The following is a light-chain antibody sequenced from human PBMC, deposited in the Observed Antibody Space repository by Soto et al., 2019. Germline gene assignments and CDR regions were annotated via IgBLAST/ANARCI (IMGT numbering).Light chain of an antibody. CDR3: SSYTSSSTQV. CDR1: SSDVGGYNY. V-gene: IGLV2-14*01. CDR2: DVS. J-gene: IGLJ1*01. Sequence: QSVLTQPASVSGSPGQSITISCTGTSSDVGGYNYVSWYQQHPGKAPKLMIYDVSNRPSGVSNRVSGSKSGNTASLTISGLQAEDEADYYCSSYTSSSTQVFGTGTKATVL.